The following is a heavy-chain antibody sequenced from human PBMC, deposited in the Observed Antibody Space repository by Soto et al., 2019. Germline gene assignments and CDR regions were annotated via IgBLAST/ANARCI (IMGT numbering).Heavy chain of an antibody. CDR3: AREDSYGWSGESLDV. D-gene: IGHD6-19*01. CDR1: GDSLRGHS. V-gene: IGHV4-34*01. J-gene: IGHJ6*02. CDR2: LDQSGGT. Sequence: VQLQRGGAGLLKASETLSLTCAVVGDSLRGHSWTWIPKPPGKGLEWIGELDQSGGTNYNPSLKSRAIISDYTSKNQFSLTLTSVTAADTAVYYCAREDSYGWSGESLDVWGQGTTVTVSS.